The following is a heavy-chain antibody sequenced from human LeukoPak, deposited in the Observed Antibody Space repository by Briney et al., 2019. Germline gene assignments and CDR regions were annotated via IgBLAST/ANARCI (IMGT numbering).Heavy chain of an antibody. CDR2: ISYDGSER. V-gene: IGHV3-30*18. Sequence: PGGSLRLSCAASGFTFSSYGMHWVRQAPGKGLEWVTVISYDGSERYYADFVKGRFTISRDNSRNTLYLQMNSLRVEDTAVYYCAELGITMIGGVWGKGTTVTISS. CDR3: AELGITMIGGV. J-gene: IGHJ6*04. CDR1: GFTFSSYG. D-gene: IGHD3-10*02.